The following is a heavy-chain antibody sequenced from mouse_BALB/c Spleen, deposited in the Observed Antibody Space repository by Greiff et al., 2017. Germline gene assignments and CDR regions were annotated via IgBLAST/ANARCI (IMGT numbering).Heavy chain of an antibody. J-gene: IGHJ2*01. CDR1: GYTFTSYW. CDR2: INPSTGYT. Sequence: QVQLQQSGAELAKPGASVKMSCKASGYTFTSYWMHWVKQRPGQGLEWIGYINPSTGYTEYNQKFKDKATLTADKSSSTAYMQLSSLTSEDSAVYYCARYRWLLLDYWGQGTTLTVSS. V-gene: IGHV1-7*01. CDR3: ARYRWLLLDY. D-gene: IGHD2-3*01.